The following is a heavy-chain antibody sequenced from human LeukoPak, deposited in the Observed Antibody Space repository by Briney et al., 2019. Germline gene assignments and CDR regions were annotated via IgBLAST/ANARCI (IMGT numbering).Heavy chain of an antibody. J-gene: IGHJ3*02. CDR1: GGSIINCFYY. CDR2: IFYTGST. CDR3: ARQGGAIVRGAREDSFDI. V-gene: IGHV4-39*01. Sequence: SETLSLTCSVSGGSIINCFYYWGRLRPPPGQGLAWLMNIFYTGSTYYNPSLKSRVTISVDSSKEQLSLKVSSLIARETAVYYCARQGGAIVRGAREDSFDIWGAGTMVTISS. D-gene: IGHD3-10*01.